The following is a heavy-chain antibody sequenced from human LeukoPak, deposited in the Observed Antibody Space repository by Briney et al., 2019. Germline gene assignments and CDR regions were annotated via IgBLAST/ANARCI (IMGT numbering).Heavy chain of an antibody. CDR3: ARVGGRYSPLGY. Sequence: AGGSLRLSCAASGFTFSSYWMSWVRQAPGKGLEWVANIKQDGSEKYYVDSGKGGFTISRDNDKNSLFLQMTSLGAEDTAVYYCARVGGRYSPLGYWGQGTLVTVSS. D-gene: IGHD3-16*02. CDR2: IKQDGSEK. V-gene: IGHV3-7*01. J-gene: IGHJ4*02. CDR1: GFTFSSYW.